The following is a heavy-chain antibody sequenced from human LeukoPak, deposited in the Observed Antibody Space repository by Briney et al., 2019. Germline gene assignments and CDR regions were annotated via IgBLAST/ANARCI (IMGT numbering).Heavy chain of an antibody. Sequence: GGSLRLSCEASGFTFSSYAMHWVRQAPGKGLEWVAVISYDGSNKYYADSVKGRFTISRDNAKNSLYLQMNSLRAEDTAVYYCARGGDYWGQGTLVTVSS. J-gene: IGHJ4*02. CDR1: GFTFSSYA. V-gene: IGHV3-30*04. CDR3: ARGGDY. CDR2: ISYDGSNK.